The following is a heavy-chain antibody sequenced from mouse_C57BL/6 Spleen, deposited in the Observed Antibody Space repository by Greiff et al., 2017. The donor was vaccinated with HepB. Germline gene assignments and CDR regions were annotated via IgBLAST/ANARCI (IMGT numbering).Heavy chain of an antibody. V-gene: IGHV1-52*01. CDR3: ARWYYGSSYYFDY. CDR1: GYTFTSYW. CDR2: IDPSDSET. Sequence: VQLQQPGAELVRPGSSVKLSCKASGYTFTSYWMHWVKQRPIQGLEWIGNIDPSDSETLYNQKFKDKATLTVDKSSSTAYMQLSSLTSEDSAVYYCARWYYGSSYYFDYWGQGTTLTVSS. J-gene: IGHJ2*01. D-gene: IGHD1-1*01.